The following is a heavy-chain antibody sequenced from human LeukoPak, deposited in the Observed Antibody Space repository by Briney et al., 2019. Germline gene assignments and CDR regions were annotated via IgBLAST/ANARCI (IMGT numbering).Heavy chain of an antibody. CDR1: GFTFSSYW. V-gene: IGHV3-7*03. Sequence: GGSLRLSCAASGFTFSSYWMSWVRQAPGKGLEWVANIKQDGSEKYYVDSVKGRFTISRDNAKNSLYLQMNSLRAEDTAVYYCAKDPSDSSGYFDYWGQGTLVTVSS. CDR3: AKDPSDSSGYFDY. CDR2: IKQDGSEK. D-gene: IGHD3-22*01. J-gene: IGHJ4*02.